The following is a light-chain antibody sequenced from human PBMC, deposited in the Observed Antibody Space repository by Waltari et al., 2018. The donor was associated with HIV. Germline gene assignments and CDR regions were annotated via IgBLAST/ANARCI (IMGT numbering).Light chain of an antibody. J-gene: IGKJ1*01. Sequence: DIVMTQSPLPLPVTPGEPASIFRRSSQSLLHSNGYNYLDWYLQKPGQSPQLLIYLGSNRAAGVPDRFSGSGSGTDFTLKISRVEAEDVGVYYCMQALQTPPTFGQGTKVEIK. CDR1: QSLLHSNGYNY. V-gene: IGKV2-28*01. CDR3: MQALQTPPT. CDR2: LGS.